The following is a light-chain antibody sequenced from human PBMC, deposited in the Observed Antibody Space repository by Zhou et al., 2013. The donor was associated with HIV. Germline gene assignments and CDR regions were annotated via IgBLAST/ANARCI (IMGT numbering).Light chain of an antibody. CDR3: MQTLQVPLT. V-gene: IGKV2D-29*02. CDR2: EVS. Sequence: DIVMTQTPLSLSVTPGQPASISCKSSQSLLYTDGKTYLSWYLQRPGQSPQLLLYEVSNRFSGVSDRFSGSGSGTEFTLKISRVEAEHVGLYYCMQTLQVPLTFGQGTRLDIK. CDR1: QSLLYTDGKTY. J-gene: IGKJ5*01.